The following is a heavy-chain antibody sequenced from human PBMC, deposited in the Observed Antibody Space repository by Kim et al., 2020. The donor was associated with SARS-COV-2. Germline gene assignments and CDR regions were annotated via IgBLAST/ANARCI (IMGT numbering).Heavy chain of an antibody. D-gene: IGHD6-19*01. CDR3: AKDPVGSGWFGSAFDI. Sequence: GGSLRLSCAASGFTFGDYAMHWVRQAPGKGLEWVSGISWNSGSIGYADSVKGRFTISRDNAKNSLYLQMNSLRAEDTALYYCAKDPVGSGWFGSAFDIWGQGTMVTVSS. J-gene: IGHJ3*02. CDR2: ISWNSGSI. CDR1: GFTFGDYA. V-gene: IGHV3-9*01.